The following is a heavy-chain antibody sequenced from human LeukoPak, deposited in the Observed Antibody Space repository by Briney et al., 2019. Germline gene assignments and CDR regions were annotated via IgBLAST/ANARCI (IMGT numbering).Heavy chain of an antibody. CDR1: GYTFTSYG. J-gene: IGHJ6*02. Sequence: GASAKVSCKASGYTFTSYGISWVRQAPGQGLEWMGWISAYNGNTNYAQKLQGRVTMTTDTSTSTAYMELRSLRSDDTAVYYCARLRSPCSSSCYYYYGMDVWGQGTTVTVSS. V-gene: IGHV1-18*01. D-gene: IGHD6-13*01. CDR3: ARLRSPCSSSCYYYYGMDV. CDR2: ISAYNGNT.